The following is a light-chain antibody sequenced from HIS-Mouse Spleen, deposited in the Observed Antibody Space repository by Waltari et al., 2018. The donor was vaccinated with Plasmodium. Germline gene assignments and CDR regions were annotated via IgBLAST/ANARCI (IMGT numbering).Light chain of an antibody. J-gene: IGLJ3*02. V-gene: IGLV2-23*01. Sequence: QSALTQPASVSGSPGQSITISCPGTSSDVGRYNLVSWYQQHPGKAPKLMIYEGSKRPSGFANRFSGSKSGNTASLTISGLQAEDEADYYCCSYAGSSTWVFGGGTKLTVL. CDR2: EGS. CDR3: CSYAGSSTWV. CDR1: SSDVGRYNL.